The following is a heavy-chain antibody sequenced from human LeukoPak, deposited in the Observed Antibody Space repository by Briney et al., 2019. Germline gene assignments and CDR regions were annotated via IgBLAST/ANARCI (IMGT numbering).Heavy chain of an antibody. CDR1: GITFSNAW. D-gene: IGHD6-6*01. CDR2: ISSNGGST. J-gene: IGHJ4*02. CDR3: ARGGSIAARPIDY. V-gene: IGHV3-64*01. Sequence: GGSLRLSCAASGITFSNAWMSWVRQAPGRGLEYVSAISSNGGSTYYANSVKGRFTISRDNSKNTLFLQMGSLRAEDMAVYYCARGGSIAARPIDYWGQGTLVTVSS.